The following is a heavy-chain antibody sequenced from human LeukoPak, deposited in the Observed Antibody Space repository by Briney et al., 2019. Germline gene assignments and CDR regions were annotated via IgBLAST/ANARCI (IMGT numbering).Heavy chain of an antibody. J-gene: IGHJ4*02. Sequence: GGSLRLSCAAPGFTFSSYWMHWVRQAPGKGLVWVSRINSDGSSTSYADSVKGRFTISRDNAKNTLYLQMNSLRAEDTAVYYCARDRSTGEEDYWGQGTLVTVSS. D-gene: IGHD7-27*01. V-gene: IGHV3-74*01. CDR1: GFTFSSYW. CDR3: ARDRSTGEEDY. CDR2: INSDGSST.